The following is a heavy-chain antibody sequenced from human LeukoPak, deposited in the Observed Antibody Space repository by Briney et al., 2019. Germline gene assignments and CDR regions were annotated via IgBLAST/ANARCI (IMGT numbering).Heavy chain of an antibody. J-gene: IGHJ4*02. CDR3: ARVALTMVRATDY. CDR1: GGSFSGYY. CDR2: INHSGST. V-gene: IGHV4-34*01. Sequence: SETLSLTCAVYGGSFSGYYWSWIRRPPGKGLGWIGEINHSGSTNYNPSLKSRVTISVDTSKNQFSLKLSSVTAADTAVYYCARVALTMVRATDYWGQGTLVTVSS. D-gene: IGHD3-10*01.